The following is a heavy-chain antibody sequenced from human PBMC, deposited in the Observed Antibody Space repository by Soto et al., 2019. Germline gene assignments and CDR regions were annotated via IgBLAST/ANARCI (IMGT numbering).Heavy chain of an antibody. Sequence: QLQLQESGPGLVKPSETLSLTCTVSGVSISDPSYYWGWIRQPPGNGLEWLGTIYFNGNTFYNPSPKSRLTISVDTSSNQFSLRLTSVTAADTAVYYCARQGSSWGQGTLVAVSS. V-gene: IGHV4-39*01. CDR3: ARQGSS. J-gene: IGHJ5*02. CDR2: IYFNGNT. CDR1: GVSISDPSYY.